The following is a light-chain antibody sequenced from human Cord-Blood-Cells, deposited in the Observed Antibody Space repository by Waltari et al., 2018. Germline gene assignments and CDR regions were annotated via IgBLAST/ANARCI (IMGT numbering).Light chain of an antibody. CDR2: AAS. J-gene: IGKJ3*01. V-gene: IGKV1-39*01. CDR3: QQSYSTPFT. Sequence: DIQMTQSPSSLSASVGDSVTITCRASQSISSYLNWYQQKPGKAPKLLIYAASSLQSGVPSRFSGSGSGTDFTPTISSLQPEDFATYYCQQSYSTPFTFGPGTKVDIK. CDR1: QSISSY.